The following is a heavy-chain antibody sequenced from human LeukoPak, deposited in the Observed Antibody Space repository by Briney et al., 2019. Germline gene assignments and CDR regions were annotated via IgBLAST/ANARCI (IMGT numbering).Heavy chain of an antibody. J-gene: IGHJ4*02. CDR2: IHTSGST. Sequence: SETLSLTCTVSGGSISSYYWSWIRQPPGKGLEWIGYIHTSGSTNYNPSLKSRVTISVDTSKNQFSLKLSSVTAADTAVYYCARVRADIAARPFDCWGQGTLVTVSS. V-gene: IGHV4-4*09. CDR3: ARVRADIAARPFDC. CDR1: GGSISSYY. D-gene: IGHD6-6*01.